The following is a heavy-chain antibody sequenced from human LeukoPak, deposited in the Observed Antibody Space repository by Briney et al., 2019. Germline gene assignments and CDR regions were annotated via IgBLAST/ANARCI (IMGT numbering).Heavy chain of an antibody. CDR1: GGSISRYY. V-gene: IGHV4-4*07. CDR2: MHTSGSV. CDR3: ARLPDPYGGDSKYYYYMDV. J-gene: IGHJ6*03. Sequence: SETLSLTCTVSGGSISRYYWTWIRQPVGKGLEWIGRMHTSGSVNYNPSLKSRVTMSADTSKNQFSLNLNTVTAADTAVYYCARLPDPYGGDSKYYYYMDVWGKGTTVTVFS. D-gene: IGHD4-23*01.